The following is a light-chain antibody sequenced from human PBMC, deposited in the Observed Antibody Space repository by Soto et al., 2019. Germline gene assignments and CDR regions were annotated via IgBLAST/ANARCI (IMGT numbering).Light chain of an antibody. J-gene: IGKJ3*01. Sequence: IQMTQSPSSVSASVGDRVTMTCRASQGVGGWLAWYQQKPGKVPKLLIYGTSSLHSGVPSRFSGSGSGTDFTLSISSLQPEDFATYYCQQTHSLPLSFGPGTKVDIK. CDR2: GTS. CDR3: QQTHSLPLS. CDR1: QGVGGW. V-gene: IGKV1-12*01.